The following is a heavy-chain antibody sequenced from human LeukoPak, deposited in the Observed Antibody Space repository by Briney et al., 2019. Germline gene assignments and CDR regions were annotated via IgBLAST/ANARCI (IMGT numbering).Heavy chain of an antibody. Sequence: PGVSLRLSCAASGFTFSNVWVSWVRQAPGKGLKWVGRIKSKTDRGTTDYAAPVRGRFTISRDDSNNTPYLQMNSLKIEDTAVYYCTTVGLDYYDSSGYPRGDWFDPWGQGTLVTVSS. CDR2: IKSKTDRGTT. CDR1: GFTFSNVW. CDR3: TTVGLDYYDSSGYPRGDWFDP. D-gene: IGHD3-22*01. J-gene: IGHJ5*02. V-gene: IGHV3-15*05.